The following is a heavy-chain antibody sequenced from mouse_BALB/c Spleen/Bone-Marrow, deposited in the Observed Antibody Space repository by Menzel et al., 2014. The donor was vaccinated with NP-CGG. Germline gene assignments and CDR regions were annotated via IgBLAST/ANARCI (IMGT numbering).Heavy chain of an antibody. D-gene: IGHD1-2*01. CDR1: GYTFSSYW. CDR2: ILPGSGST. Sequence: QVQLKESGTELMKPGASVKISCKATGYTFSSYWIEWVNQRPGHGLEWIGEILPGSGSTNYNEKFKAKATFTADTSSNTAYMQLSSLTSEDSAVYYCARRGHGFAWFAYWGQGTLVTVSA. J-gene: IGHJ3*01. V-gene: IGHV1-9*01. CDR3: ARRGHGFAWFAY.